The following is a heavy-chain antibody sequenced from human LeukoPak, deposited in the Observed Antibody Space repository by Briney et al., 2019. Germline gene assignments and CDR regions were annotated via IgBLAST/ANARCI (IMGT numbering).Heavy chain of an antibody. J-gene: IGHJ4*02. CDR1: GGSISSGSYY. D-gene: IGHD6-19*01. CDR3: ARILYSSNIDY. V-gene: IGHV4-61*09. CDR2: IYTSGST. Sequence: SETLSLTCTVSGGSISSGSYYWSWIRQPAGKGLEWIGHIYTSGSTNYNPSLKSRVTISVDTSKNQFSLKLNSVTAADTAVYYCARILYSSNIDYWGQGTLVTVSS.